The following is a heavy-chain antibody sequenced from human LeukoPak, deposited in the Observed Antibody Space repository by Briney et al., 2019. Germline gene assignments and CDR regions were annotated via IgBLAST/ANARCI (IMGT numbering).Heavy chain of an antibody. CDR3: ARDWGSIKVITDY. Sequence: APVNVSCKATGYTFTSYGISWVRQAPGQGLEWMGWISSNSDNTNYAQKLQGRVTMATDTSTSTAYMELRSLRSDDTAVYYCARDWGSIKVITDYWGQGTLVTVSS. CDR1: GYTFTSYG. D-gene: IGHD3-16*01. V-gene: IGHV1-18*01. CDR2: ISSNSDNT. J-gene: IGHJ4*02.